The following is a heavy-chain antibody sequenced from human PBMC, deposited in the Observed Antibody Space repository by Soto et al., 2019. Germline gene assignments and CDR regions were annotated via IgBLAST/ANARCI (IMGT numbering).Heavy chain of an antibody. Sequence: PSETLSVTCTVPGGSISNFYWSSIRQPPGKGMEWIGYISYSGNTNYNPSLKSRVSISVDTSKNQLSLNLTSVTAADTAVYYCARAPMVLSRSYFDSWGQGTPVTVSS. J-gene: IGHJ4*02. CDR1: GGSISNFY. D-gene: IGHD2-8*01. CDR2: ISYSGNT. V-gene: IGHV4-59*01. CDR3: ARAPMVLSRSYFDS.